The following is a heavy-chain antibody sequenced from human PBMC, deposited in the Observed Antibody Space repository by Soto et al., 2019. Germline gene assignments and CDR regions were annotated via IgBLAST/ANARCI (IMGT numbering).Heavy chain of an antibody. J-gene: IGHJ4*02. V-gene: IGHV4-59*01. CDR2: IYYSGST. Sequence: SETLSLTCTVSGGSIISNYWSWILQPPGKGLEWIGYIYYSGSTNYNPSLKSRVTISVDTSKNQFSLKLSSVTAADTAVYYCARDQLGAIDYWGQGTLVTVSS. CDR1: GGSIISNY. CDR3: ARDQLGAIDY. D-gene: IGHD1-26*01.